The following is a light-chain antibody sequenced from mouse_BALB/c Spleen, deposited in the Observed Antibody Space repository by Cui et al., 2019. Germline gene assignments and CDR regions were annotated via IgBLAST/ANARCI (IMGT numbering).Light chain of an antibody. CDR3: QQYNSYPYT. Sequence: DIVITQTQKFMSTSVGDRVSLTSHARQNVGANVAWTQHKPGQSPKALIYSASHRYSGVPDRFTGSGSGTDFTLTISNVQSEDLAEYFCQQYNSYPYTYGGGTKLEIK. CDR1: QNVGAN. V-gene: IGKV6-15*01. CDR2: SAS. J-gene: IGKJ2*01.